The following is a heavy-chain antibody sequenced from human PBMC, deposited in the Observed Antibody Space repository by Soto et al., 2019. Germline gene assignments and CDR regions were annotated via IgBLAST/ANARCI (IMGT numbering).Heavy chain of an antibody. CDR1: GYSFTIYW. D-gene: IGHD6-19*01. CDR2: IYPGDSDT. Sequence: GESLKISCKGSGYSFTIYWIGWVRQMPGKGLEWMGIIYPGDSDTRYSPSFQGQVTISADKSISTAYLQWSSLKASDTAMYYCARSSVAGTKYYYYGMDVWGQGTTVTVSS. CDR3: ARSSVAGTKYYYYGMDV. J-gene: IGHJ6*02. V-gene: IGHV5-51*01.